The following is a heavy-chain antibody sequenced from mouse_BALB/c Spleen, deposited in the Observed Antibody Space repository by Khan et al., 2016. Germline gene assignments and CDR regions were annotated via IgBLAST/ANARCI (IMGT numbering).Heavy chain of an antibody. D-gene: IGHD2-4*01. J-gene: IGHJ3*01. V-gene: IGHV3-2*02. CDR3: ARSMITRGFAY. CDR1: GYSITSDYA. Sequence: EVQLQESGPGLVKPSQSLSLTCTVTGYSITSDYAWNWIRQFPGNKLEWMGYISYSGSTSYNPSLKSRISITRDTSKNQFFLQLNSVTTEDTATXYCARSMITRGFAYWGQGTLVTVSA. CDR2: ISYSGST.